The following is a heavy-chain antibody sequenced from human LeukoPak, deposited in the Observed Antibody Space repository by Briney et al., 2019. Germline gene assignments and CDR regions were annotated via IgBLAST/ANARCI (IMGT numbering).Heavy chain of an antibody. CDR1: GHRFTSYG. J-gene: IGHJ4*02. Sequence: ASVKISCKTSGHRFTSYGISWVRQAPGQGLEWMGWISGYNGNTNYADSRDFAQKYQGRVTMTTDKSTSTAYMELRSLRSDDTAMYYCARGKGSGSYGYHDYWGQGTLVTVSS. D-gene: IGHD3-10*01. CDR2: ISGYNGNT. CDR3: ARGKGSGSYGYHDY. V-gene: IGHV1-18*01.